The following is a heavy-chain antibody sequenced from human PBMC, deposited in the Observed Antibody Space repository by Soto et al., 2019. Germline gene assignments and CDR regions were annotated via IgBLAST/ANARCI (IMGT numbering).Heavy chain of an antibody. CDR1: GFTFSTFW. Sequence: GGSLRLSCTGSGFTFSTFWMTWVRQTPGKGLEWVANIKQDGSNKYYADSVKGRFTISRDNSKNTLYLQMNSLRAEDTAVYYCARDKRYYFDYWGQGTLVTVSP. CDR3: ARDKRYYFDY. V-gene: IGHV3-7*01. CDR2: IKQDGSNK. J-gene: IGHJ4*02.